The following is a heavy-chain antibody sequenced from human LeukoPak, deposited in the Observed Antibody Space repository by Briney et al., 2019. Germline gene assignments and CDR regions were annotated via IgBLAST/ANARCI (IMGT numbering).Heavy chain of an antibody. CDR1: GFDFSSNW. D-gene: IGHD3-9*01. CDR2: IKGDGIST. CDR3: GRGGYFDPIDY. J-gene: IGHJ4*02. Sequence: PGGSLRLSCAASGFDFSSNWMHWVRHAPGQGLVWVSRIKGDGISTNYADSVKGRFTISRDNAKNSLYLQMNSLRAEDTALYHCGRGGYFDPIDYWGQGTLVTVSS. V-gene: IGHV3-74*01.